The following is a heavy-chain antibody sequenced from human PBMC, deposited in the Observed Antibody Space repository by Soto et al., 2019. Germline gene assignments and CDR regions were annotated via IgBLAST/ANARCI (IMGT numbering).Heavy chain of an antibody. J-gene: IGHJ6*02. Sequence: EVQLVESGGGLVQPGGSLRLSCAASGFTFSSYEMNWVRQAPGKGLEWVSYISSSGSTIYYADSVKGRFTISRDNAKNSLYLQMNSLRAEDTAVYYCARELGVKRFLEWSYGMDVWGQGTTVTVSS. D-gene: IGHD3-3*01. CDR3: ARELGVKRFLEWSYGMDV. CDR1: GFTFSSYE. CDR2: ISSSGSTI. V-gene: IGHV3-48*03.